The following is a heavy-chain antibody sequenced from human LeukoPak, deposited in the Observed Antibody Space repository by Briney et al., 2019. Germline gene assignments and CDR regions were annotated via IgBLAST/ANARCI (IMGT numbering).Heavy chain of an antibody. V-gene: IGHV4-59*01. CDR3: ARGRYGSGRTFDY. J-gene: IGHJ4*02. Sequence: SETLSLTCTVSGGSISNYYWSWIRQPPGKGLEWIGYIYYTGSTYYNPSLKSRVTISLDTSKKQFSLKLSSVTAADTAVYYCARGRYGSGRTFDYWGQGTLVTVSS. CDR2: IYYTGST. D-gene: IGHD3-10*01. CDR1: GGSISNYY.